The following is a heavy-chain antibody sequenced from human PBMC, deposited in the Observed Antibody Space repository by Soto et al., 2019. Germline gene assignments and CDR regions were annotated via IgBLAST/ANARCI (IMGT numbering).Heavy chain of an antibody. CDR2: IWYDGSNK. J-gene: IGHJ4*01. V-gene: IGHV3-33*01. CDR3: ARGLRYFDWPFDY. Sequence: GGCLRLSCAASGFTFSSYGMHWVRQAPGKGLEWVAVIWYDGSNKYYADSVKGRFTISRDNSKNTLYLQMNSLRAEDTAVYYCARGLRYFDWPFDYWGQGTLVTASS. CDR1: GFTFSSYG. D-gene: IGHD3-9*01.